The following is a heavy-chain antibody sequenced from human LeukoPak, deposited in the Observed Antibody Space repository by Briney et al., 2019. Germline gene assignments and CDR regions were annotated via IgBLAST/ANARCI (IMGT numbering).Heavy chain of an antibody. CDR2: IYHTGSA. CDR3: ARYCTSTTCILRGFDY. D-gene: IGHD2-2*01. V-gene: IGHV4-38-2*01. J-gene: IGHJ4*02. Sequence: SETLSLTCSVSGYSFTSGHYWGWIRQPPGKGLEWIANIYHTGSAHYDPSLKSRVTISVDTSTNQFSLKLSSVTAADTAVYYCARYCTSTTCILRGFDYWGQGTLVTVSS. CDR1: GYSFTSGHY.